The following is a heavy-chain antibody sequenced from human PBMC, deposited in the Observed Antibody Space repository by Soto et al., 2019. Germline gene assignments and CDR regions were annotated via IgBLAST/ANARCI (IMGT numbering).Heavy chain of an antibody. Sequence: SVKVSCKASGGTFSSFTISRVRQAPGQGLEWMGGIIPIYGTANYAQKFQGRVTITADASTRTAYMELSSLRSEDTAVYYCAKDRRADWESYYYYAMDVWGQGTTVTVSS. V-gene: IGHV1-69*13. J-gene: IGHJ6*02. CDR3: AKDRRADWESYYYYAMDV. CDR2: IIPIYGTA. D-gene: IGHD1-26*01. CDR1: GGTFSSFT.